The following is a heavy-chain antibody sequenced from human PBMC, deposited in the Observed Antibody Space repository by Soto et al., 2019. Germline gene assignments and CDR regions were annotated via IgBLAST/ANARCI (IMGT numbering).Heavy chain of an antibody. J-gene: IGHJ4*02. CDR1: GGSINSGGYY. CDR2: MYYSGSP. D-gene: IGHD6-13*01. Sequence: QVQLRESGPGLVKPSQTLSLTCTVSGGSINSGGYYWNWIRQHPGQGLEWIGYMYYSGSPYYNPFHRSRVMIAADTSENHFPLKLSSVTAADTAVYFCARGYRQSGYSSSWVFDYWGQGTLGNVSS. CDR3: ARGYRQSGYSSSWVFDY. V-gene: IGHV4-31*03.